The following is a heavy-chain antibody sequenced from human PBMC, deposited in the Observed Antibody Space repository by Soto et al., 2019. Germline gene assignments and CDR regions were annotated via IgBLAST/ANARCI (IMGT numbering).Heavy chain of an antibody. CDR2: IDYNEVT. D-gene: IGHD2-15*01. CDR1: GGSIYRSGYY. J-gene: IGHJ4*02. Sequence: SETLSLTCTVSGGSIYRSGYYWGWIRQPPGRGLEWIGNIDYNEVTYSNPSLKSRVTISRDTSKNQFSLKLTSVTAADTALYYCGKVLVGATGHTDSDSWGPGTLVTVSS. CDR3: GKVLVGATGHTDSDS. V-gene: IGHV4-39*01.